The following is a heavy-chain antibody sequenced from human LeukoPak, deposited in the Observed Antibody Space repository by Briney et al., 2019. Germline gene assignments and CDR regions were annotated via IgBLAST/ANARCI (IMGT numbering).Heavy chain of an antibody. V-gene: IGHV3-11*06. Sequence: GGSLRLSCAASGFTFSDYYMSWLRQAPGKGLEWVSYISSSSSYTNYADSVKGRFTISRDNAKNSLYLQMNSLRAEDTAVYYCARTGSGIQLWFPEVDYWGQGTLVTVSS. J-gene: IGHJ4*02. CDR1: GFTFSDYY. CDR3: ARTGSGIQLWFPEVDY. D-gene: IGHD5-18*01. CDR2: ISSSSSYT.